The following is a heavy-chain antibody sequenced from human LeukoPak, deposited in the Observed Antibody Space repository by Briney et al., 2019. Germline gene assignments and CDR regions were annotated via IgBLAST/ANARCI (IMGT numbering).Heavy chain of an antibody. CDR2: ISYDGSNK. Sequence: GRSLRLSCAASGFTFSSYAMPWVRQAPGKGLEWVAVISYDGSNKYYADSVKGRFTISRDNSKNTLYLQMNSLRAEDTAVYYCARWAEMATSDVTYYFDYWGQGTLVTVSS. CDR1: GFTFSSYA. CDR3: ARWAEMATSDVTYYFDY. J-gene: IGHJ4*02. D-gene: IGHD5-24*01. V-gene: IGHV3-30-3*01.